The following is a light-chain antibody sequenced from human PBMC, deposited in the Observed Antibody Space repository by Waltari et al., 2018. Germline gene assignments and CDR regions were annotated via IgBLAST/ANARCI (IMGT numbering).Light chain of an antibody. CDR1: QDINNN. CDR3: QKYNSVPFT. J-gene: IGKJ3*01. CDR2: AAS. Sequence: DIQMTQSPSSLSASVGDRVTITCRASQDINNNLAWYQQKPGQPPPLLIYAASTLQSGVPSRFSGSGSGTDFTLTISSLQPDDIGTYYCQKYNSVPFTFGPGTKVDL. V-gene: IGKV1-27*01.